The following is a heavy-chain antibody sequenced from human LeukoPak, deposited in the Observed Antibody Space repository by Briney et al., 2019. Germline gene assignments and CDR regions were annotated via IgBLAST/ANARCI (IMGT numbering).Heavy chain of an antibody. CDR1: GFTFSSYA. V-gene: IGHV3-23*01. D-gene: IGHD6-13*01. CDR2: ISGSGGNT. Sequence: GGSLRLSSAASGFTFSSYAMSWVRQAPGKGLEWVSGISGSGGNTYYADSVKGRFTISRDNSNNTLYLQMNSLRAEDTAVYYCARHSRGRWYVFDYWGQGTLVTVSS. CDR3: ARHSRGRWYVFDY. J-gene: IGHJ4*02.